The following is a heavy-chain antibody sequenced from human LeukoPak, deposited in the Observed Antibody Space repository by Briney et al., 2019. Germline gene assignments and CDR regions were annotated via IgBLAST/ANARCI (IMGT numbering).Heavy chain of an antibody. V-gene: IGHV4-59*01. Sequence: SETLSLTCTVSGGSISSYYWSWIRQPPGKGLEWVGYTYYSGSTNYNPSLKSRVTISVDTSKNQFSLKLSSVTAADTAVYYCARELYGDYVYWFDPWGQGTLVTVSS. J-gene: IGHJ5*02. CDR3: ARELYGDYVYWFDP. CDR1: GGSISSYY. CDR2: TYYSGST. D-gene: IGHD4-17*01.